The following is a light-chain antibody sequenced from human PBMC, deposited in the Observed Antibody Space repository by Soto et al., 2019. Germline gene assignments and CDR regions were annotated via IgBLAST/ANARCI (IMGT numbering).Light chain of an antibody. CDR1: QGISNY. Sequence: DIQMTQSPSGMSASVGDRVTITCRASQGISNYLARFQQKPGKVPKRQIYAASSLQSGVPSRFSGCGSGTQLTLTISSLQPEDFATYYCQQSYSTPITFGQGTRLEIK. CDR2: AAS. V-gene: IGKV1-17*03. J-gene: IGKJ5*01. CDR3: QQSYSTPIT.